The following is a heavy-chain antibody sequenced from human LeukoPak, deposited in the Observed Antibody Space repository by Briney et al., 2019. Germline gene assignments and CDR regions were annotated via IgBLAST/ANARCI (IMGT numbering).Heavy chain of an antibody. D-gene: IGHD6-6*01. J-gene: IGHJ4*02. CDR2: INTDGFST. CDR3: ARDRSIASDY. Sequence: GGSLRLSCAASGFISSSYWMHWVRQPPAKGLVYIACINTDGFSTSYADSVKGRFTISRDNAKNTLYLQMNSLRAEDTAVYYCARDRSIASDYWGQGTLVTVSS. V-gene: IGHV3-74*01. CDR1: GFISSSYW.